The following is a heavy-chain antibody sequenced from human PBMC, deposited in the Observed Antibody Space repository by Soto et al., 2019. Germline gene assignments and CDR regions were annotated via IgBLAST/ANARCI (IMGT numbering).Heavy chain of an antibody. CDR1: GGSFKSGSYS. V-gene: IGHV4-61*01. D-gene: IGHD3-3*01. J-gene: IGHJ4*02. CDR2: VYHTGRT. CDR3: ARDFAYFDS. Sequence: SETLSLTCTVSGGSFKSGSYSWSWIRQPPGKGLEWIGYVYHTGRTSYNPSLKSRVSISMDTSENQFSLNLDSVTAADTAVYFCARDFAYFDSWGQGTLVTVSS.